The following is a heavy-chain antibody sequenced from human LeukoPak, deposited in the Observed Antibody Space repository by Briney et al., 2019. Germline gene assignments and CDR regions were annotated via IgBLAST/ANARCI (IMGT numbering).Heavy chain of an antibody. D-gene: IGHD5-18*01. CDR1: GGTFSSYA. CDR2: IMPMFGTA. Sequence: SSVKVSCKASGGTFSSYAISWVRQAPGQGLEWMGGIMPMFGTANYAQKFQGRVTITADESTSTAYMELSSLRSEDTAVYYCASNKVDSSGLNYYYYYYMDVWGKGTTVTVSS. CDR3: ASNKVDSSGLNYYYYYYMDV. V-gene: IGHV1-69*01. J-gene: IGHJ6*03.